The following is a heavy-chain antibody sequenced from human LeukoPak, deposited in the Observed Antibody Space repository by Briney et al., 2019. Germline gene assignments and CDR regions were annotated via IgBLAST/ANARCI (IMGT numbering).Heavy chain of an antibody. CDR3: ARELGRNAFDI. V-gene: IGHV1-2*02. D-gene: IGHD7-27*01. CDR1: GYTFTDNH. CDR2: INPNSGGT. J-gene: IGHJ3*02. Sequence: ASVKVSFKASGYTFTDNHMYWIRQAPGQGPECMGWINPNSGGTNYAQKFQGRITTTRDTSISTAYMELSRLTSDDTAIYFCARELGRNAFDIWGQGSMVTVSP.